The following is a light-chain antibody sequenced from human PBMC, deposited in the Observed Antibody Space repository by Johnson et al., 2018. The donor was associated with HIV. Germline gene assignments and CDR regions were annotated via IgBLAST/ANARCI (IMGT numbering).Light chain of an antibody. CDR1: SSNIGNNY. CDR2: DNN. V-gene: IGLV1-51*01. Sequence: QSVLTQPPSVSAAPGQKVTISCSGSSSNIGNNYVSWYQQLPGTAPKLLIYDNNKRPSGIPDRFSGSKSGTSATLGITGLPTGDEADYYCATWETSPIPYYVFGTGTEVTVL. CDR3: ATWETSPIPYYV. J-gene: IGLJ1*01.